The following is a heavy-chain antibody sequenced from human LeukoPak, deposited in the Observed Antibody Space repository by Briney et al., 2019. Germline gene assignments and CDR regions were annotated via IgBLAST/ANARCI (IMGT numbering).Heavy chain of an antibody. CDR3: ARVSPSDAFDI. Sequence: GGSLRLSCAASGFTVSSNYMSWVRQAPGKGLEWVSVIYSGGSTYYADSVKGRFTFSRDNSKNTLYLQMNSLRAEDTAVYYCARVSPSDAFDIWGQGTMVTVSS. CDR2: IYSGGST. CDR1: GFTVSSNY. J-gene: IGHJ3*02. V-gene: IGHV3-66*02.